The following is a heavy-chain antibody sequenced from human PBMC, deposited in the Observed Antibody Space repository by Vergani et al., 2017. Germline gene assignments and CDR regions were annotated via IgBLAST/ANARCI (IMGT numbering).Heavy chain of an antibody. J-gene: IGHJ6*02. CDR2: INHSGST. V-gene: IGHV4-34*01. CDR1: GGSFSGYY. CDR3: ARDRIAVAFYYYYGMDV. D-gene: IGHD6-19*01. Sequence: QVQLQQWGAGLLKPSETLSLTCAVYGGSFSGYYWSWIRQPPGKGLEWIGEINHSGSTNYNPSLKSRVTISVDTSKNQFSLKLSSVTAADTAVYYCARDRIAVAFYYYYGMDVWGQGTTVTVSS.